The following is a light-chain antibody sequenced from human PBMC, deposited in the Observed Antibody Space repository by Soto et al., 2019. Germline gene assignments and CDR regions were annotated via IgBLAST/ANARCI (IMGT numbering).Light chain of an antibody. CDR2: DKS. V-gene: IGKV3-11*01. Sequence: TQSPDTLSVSPGERVSLSCRASQIVNHNLAWYQQKPGQAPRLLIFDKSSRAPGVPARFSGSGSGTDFTLTISSLEPEDFAVYYCQQRSNWPITFGQGTRLENK. CDR1: QIVNHN. J-gene: IGKJ5*01. CDR3: QQRSNWPIT.